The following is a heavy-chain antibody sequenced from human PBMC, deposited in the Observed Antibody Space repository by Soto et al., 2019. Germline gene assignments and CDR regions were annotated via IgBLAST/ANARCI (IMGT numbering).Heavy chain of an antibody. CDR1: TGYA. V-gene: IGHV3-23*01. CDR3: AKDPSTGHADL. J-gene: IGHJ5*02. D-gene: IGHD3-9*01. Sequence: GGSLRLSCTALTGYAMSWVRRGPGKGLKWISTISPTGNTHYADSVEGRFTISRDDSKNTFYLQMNNLRADDTGVYYCAKDPSTGHADLWGQGTLVTVSS. CDR2: ISPTGNT.